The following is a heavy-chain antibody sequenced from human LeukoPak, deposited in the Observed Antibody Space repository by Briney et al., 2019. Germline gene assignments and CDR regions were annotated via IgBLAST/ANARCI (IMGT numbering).Heavy chain of an antibody. CDR2: IIPIFGTA. V-gene: IGHV1-69*13. J-gene: IGHJ6*02. CDR3: ARGAVPAGTYYYYYGMDV. Sequence: GASLKVSCKASGGTSRSYAISWVRQAPGQGLEWMGGIIPIFGTANYAQKFQGRVTITADESTSAAYMELSSLRSEDTAVYYCARGAVPAGTYYYYYGMDVWGQGTTVTVSS. CDR1: GGTSRSYA. D-gene: IGHD2-2*01.